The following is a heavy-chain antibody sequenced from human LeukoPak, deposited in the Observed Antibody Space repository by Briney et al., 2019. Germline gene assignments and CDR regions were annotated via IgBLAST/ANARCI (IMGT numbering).Heavy chain of an antibody. Sequence: GGSLRLSCAASGFTFSSYGMHWVRQAPGKGLEWVAVIWYDGSNKYYADSVKGRFTISRDNSKNTLYLQMNSLRAEDTAVYYCARDHRNYYDSSGYFRLTDYWGQGTLVTVSS. CDR1: GFTFSSYG. CDR2: IWYDGSNK. V-gene: IGHV3-30*19. CDR3: ARDHRNYYDSSGYFRLTDY. J-gene: IGHJ4*02. D-gene: IGHD3-22*01.